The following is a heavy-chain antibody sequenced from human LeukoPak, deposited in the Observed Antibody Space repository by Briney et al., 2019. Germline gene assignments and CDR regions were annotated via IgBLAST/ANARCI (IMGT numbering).Heavy chain of an antibody. D-gene: IGHD2-15*01. CDR1: GDSISGSDYY. V-gene: IGHV4-39*01. CDR3: ARNPNLVVVVLPTPSFFDY. CDR2: IYSSGNT. Sequence: SETLSLTRIVSGDSISGSDYYWGWIRQTPGKGLEWIGSIYSSGNTFYNPSFQSRVTVSVDTSKNQFSLQVTSVTAADAAMYYCARNPNLVVVVLPTPSFFDYWGQGTLVAVSS. J-gene: IGHJ4*02.